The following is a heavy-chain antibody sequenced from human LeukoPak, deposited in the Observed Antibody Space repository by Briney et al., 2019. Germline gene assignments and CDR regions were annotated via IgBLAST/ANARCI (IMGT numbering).Heavy chain of an antibody. D-gene: IGHD6-6*01. CDR2: IYHSGST. Sequence: PSETLSLTCTVSGYSISSGYYWGWIRQPPGKGLEWIGSIYHSGSTYYNPSLKSRVTISVDTSKNQFSLKLSSVTAADTAVYYCARDRQLVRIWGQGTMVTVSS. V-gene: IGHV4-38-2*02. J-gene: IGHJ3*02. CDR1: GYSISSGYY. CDR3: ARDRQLVRI.